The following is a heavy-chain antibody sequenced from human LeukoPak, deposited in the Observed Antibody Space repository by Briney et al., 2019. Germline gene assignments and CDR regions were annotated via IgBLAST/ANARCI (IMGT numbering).Heavy chain of an antibody. V-gene: IGHV4-39*01. J-gene: IGHJ6*02. D-gene: IGHD6-19*01. CDR2: IYYSGGT. CDR3: ARKAFYSSGRPHNYYYGMDV. CDR1: GGSISSSSYY. Sequence: SETLSLTCTVSGGSISSSSYYWGWIRQPPGKGLEWIGSIYYSGGTYYNPSLKSRVTISVDTSKNQFSLKLSSVTAADTAVYYCARKAFYSSGRPHNYYYGMDVWGQGTTVTVSS.